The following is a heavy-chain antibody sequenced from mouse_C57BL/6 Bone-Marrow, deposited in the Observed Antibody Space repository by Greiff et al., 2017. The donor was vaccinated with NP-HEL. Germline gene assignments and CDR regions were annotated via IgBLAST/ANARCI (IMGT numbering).Heavy chain of an antibody. V-gene: IGHV1-15*01. CDR3: TTAGGLFDY. J-gene: IGHJ2*01. Sequence: LVESGAELVRPGASVTLSCKASGYTFTDYEMHWVKQTPVHGLEWIGAIDPETGGTAYNQKFKGKAILTADKSSSTAYMELRSLTSEDSAVYYCTTAGGLFDYWGQGTTLTVSS. CDR1: GYTFTDYE. CDR2: IDPETGGT.